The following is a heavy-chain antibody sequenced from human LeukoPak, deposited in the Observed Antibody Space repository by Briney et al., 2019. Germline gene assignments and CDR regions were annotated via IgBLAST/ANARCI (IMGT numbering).Heavy chain of an antibody. Sequence: GGSLRLSCTASGLIFRNYAVTWVRQAPRKGLEWVSTISGDGTETFYADSVKGRFTISRDNSKSTHYLQMSSLRAEDTGIYYCAKGGHYSFFDYWGQGTLVTVSS. CDR3: AKGGHYSFFDY. D-gene: IGHD4-11*01. CDR2: ISGDGTET. CDR1: GLIFRNYA. V-gene: IGHV3-23*01. J-gene: IGHJ4*02.